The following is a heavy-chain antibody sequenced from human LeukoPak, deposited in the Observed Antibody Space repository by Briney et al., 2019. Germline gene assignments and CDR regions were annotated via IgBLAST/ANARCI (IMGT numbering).Heavy chain of an antibody. D-gene: IGHD3-22*01. Sequence: ASVKVSCKASGYTFTSYDINWVRQATGQGLEWMGWMNPNSGNTGYAQKFQGRVTMTRNTSISTAYMELSSLRSEDTAVYYCARGLFYDISGYTNLNYWGQGTLVTVSS. CDR1: GYTFTSYD. J-gene: IGHJ4*02. CDR3: ARGLFYDISGYTNLNY. V-gene: IGHV1-8*01. CDR2: MNPNSGNT.